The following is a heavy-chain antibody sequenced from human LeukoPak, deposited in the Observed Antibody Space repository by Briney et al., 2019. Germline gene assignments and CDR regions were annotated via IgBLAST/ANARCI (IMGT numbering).Heavy chain of an antibody. D-gene: IGHD3-10*01. Sequence: SETLSLTCAVYGGSFSGYYWSWIRQPPGKGLEWIGEINHSGSTNYNPSLKGRVTISVDTSKNQFSLKLSSVTAADTAVYYCARVDYYGSGSYYNRNWFDPWGQGTLVTVSS. V-gene: IGHV4-34*01. CDR1: GGSFSGYY. CDR3: ARVDYYGSGSYYNRNWFDP. CDR2: INHSGST. J-gene: IGHJ5*02.